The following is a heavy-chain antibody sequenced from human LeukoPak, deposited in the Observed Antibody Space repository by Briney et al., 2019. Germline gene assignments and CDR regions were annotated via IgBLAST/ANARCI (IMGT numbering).Heavy chain of an antibody. Sequence: PSETLSLTCIVSGGSISSGDYYWSWIRQPPGKGLEWIGYIYYSGSTYYNPSLKSRVTISVDTSKNQFSLKLSSVTAADTAVYYCAREHYDSSGYRYFDYWGQGTLVTVSS. CDR1: GGSISSGDYY. CDR3: AREHYDSSGYRYFDY. D-gene: IGHD3-22*01. CDR2: IYYSGST. J-gene: IGHJ4*02. V-gene: IGHV4-30-4*01.